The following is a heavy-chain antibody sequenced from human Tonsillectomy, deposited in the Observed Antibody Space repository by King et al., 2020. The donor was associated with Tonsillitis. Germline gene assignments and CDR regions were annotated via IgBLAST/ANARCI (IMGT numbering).Heavy chain of an antibody. D-gene: IGHD5-12*01. CDR2: INSVSTHI. CDR3: ERGLGGGGNDGDY. V-gene: IGHV3-21*01. CDR1: GFTFSSYT. Sequence: VQLVESGGGLVKPGGSLRLSCAVSGFTFSSYTLNWVRQAPGKGLEWVSSINSVSTHIQYADSLRGRFTISRDNAKNLVYLQMVDLRAEDTAVYYCERGLGGGGNDGDYWGQGTVVTVSS. J-gene: IGHJ4*02.